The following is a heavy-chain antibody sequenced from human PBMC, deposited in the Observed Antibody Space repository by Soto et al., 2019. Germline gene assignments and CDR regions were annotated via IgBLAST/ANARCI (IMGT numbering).Heavy chain of an antibody. J-gene: IGHJ4*02. Sequence: SETLSLTCAVSGGSITTGGYYWSWIRQLPGKGLEWIGHRYYSESTYYNPSLKSRVSISLDTSKNQFSLKLSFVTAADTAMYYCARTKCSGGSCYSWSLDYWGQGTPVTVSS. D-gene: IGHD2-15*01. CDR3: ARTKCSGGSCYSWSLDY. CDR1: GGSITTGGYY. CDR2: RYYSEST. V-gene: IGHV4-31*11.